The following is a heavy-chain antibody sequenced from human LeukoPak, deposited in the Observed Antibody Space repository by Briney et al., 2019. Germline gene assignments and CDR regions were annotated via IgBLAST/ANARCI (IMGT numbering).Heavy chain of an antibody. Sequence: GESLKISGKGSGYSFTSYWIGWVRQMPGKGLDWMGIIYPGDSDTRYSQSFHGQVTISADKSISTAYLQWSSLKASDTAMYYCARKTGTTIPLDYWGQGTLVTVSS. CDR1: GYSFTSYW. CDR3: ARKTGTTIPLDY. D-gene: IGHD1-1*01. CDR2: IYPGDSDT. V-gene: IGHV5-51*01. J-gene: IGHJ4*02.